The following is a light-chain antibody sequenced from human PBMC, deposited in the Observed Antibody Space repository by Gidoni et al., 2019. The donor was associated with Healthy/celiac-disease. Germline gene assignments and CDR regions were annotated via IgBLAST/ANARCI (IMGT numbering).Light chain of an antibody. CDR2: AAS. V-gene: IGKV1-12*01. CDR1: KGISSW. J-gene: IGKJ5*01. CDR3: QQANSFPIT. Sequence: DIQMTQSPSSGSASVGDRVTITCRASKGISSWLAWYQQKPGKAHKLLIYAASSLQSGVPSRFSGSGSGTDFPLTISSLQPEDFATYYCQQANSFPITCGQGTRLEIK.